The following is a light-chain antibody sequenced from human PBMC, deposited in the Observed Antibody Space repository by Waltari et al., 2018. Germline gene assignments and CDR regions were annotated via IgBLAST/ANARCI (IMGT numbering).Light chain of an antibody. CDR2: EDD. CDR1: NLGDKY. V-gene: IGLV3-1*01. Sequence: SYVLPQTPSVSVSPGQTATISCSGDNLGDKYVSWYQQKAGQSPVQVIYEDDKRPSGIPERFSGSSSGNTATLTISGTQAVDEADYYCHVWDTNTGVFGGGTKVTVL. CDR3: HVWDTNTGV. J-gene: IGLJ2*01.